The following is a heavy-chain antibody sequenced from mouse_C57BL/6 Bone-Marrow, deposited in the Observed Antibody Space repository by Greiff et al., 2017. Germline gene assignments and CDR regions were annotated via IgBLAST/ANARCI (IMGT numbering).Heavy chain of an antibody. J-gene: IGHJ3*01. D-gene: IGHD4-1*01. CDR3: TGGTGSFAY. V-gene: IGHV6-3*01. CDR2: IRLKSDNYAT. Sequence: EVQVVESGGGLVQPGGSMKLSCVASGFTFSNYWMNWVRQSPEKGLEWVAQIRLKSDNYATHYAESVKGRFTISRDDSKSSVYLKMNNLRAEDTGIYYCTGGTGSFAYWGQGTLVTVSA. CDR1: GFTFSNYW.